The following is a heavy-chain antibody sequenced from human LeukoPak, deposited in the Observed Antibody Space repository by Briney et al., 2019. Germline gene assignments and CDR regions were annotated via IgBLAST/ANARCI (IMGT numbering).Heavy chain of an antibody. CDR2: IYYSGST. Sequence: SETLSLTCTVSGGSISSYYWSWIRQPPGKGLEWIGYIYYSGSTNYNPSLKSRVTISVDTSKNQFSLKLSSVTAADTAVYYCARPKGMGRSDAFDIWGQGTMVTVSS. V-gene: IGHV4-59*01. CDR1: GGSISSYY. CDR3: ARPKGMGRSDAFDI. D-gene: IGHD3-10*01. J-gene: IGHJ3*02.